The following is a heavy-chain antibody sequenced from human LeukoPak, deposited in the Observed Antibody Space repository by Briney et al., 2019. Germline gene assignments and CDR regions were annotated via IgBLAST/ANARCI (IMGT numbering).Heavy chain of an antibody. V-gene: IGHV3-33*01. Sequence: PGGSLRLSCAASGFTFSSYAMSWVRQAPGKGLEWVALIWFDGNNKYYADSVKGRFTISRDNSKNTLYLQMNSLRADDTAIYYCARESTALLRVGATTHFDNWGQGTLVTVSS. CDR1: GFTFSSYA. CDR3: ARESTALLRVGATTHFDN. D-gene: IGHD1-26*01. J-gene: IGHJ4*02. CDR2: IWFDGNNK.